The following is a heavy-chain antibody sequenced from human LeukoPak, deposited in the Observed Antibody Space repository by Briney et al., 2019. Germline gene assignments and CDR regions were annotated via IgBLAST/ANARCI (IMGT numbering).Heavy chain of an antibody. CDR3: ARVPYEYSSAFSYFDY. CDR2: INPNSGGT. CDR1: GYTFTGYY. V-gene: IGHV1-2*02. D-gene: IGHD6-6*01. J-gene: IGHJ4*01. Sequence: ASVKVSCKASGYTFTGYYMHWVRQAPGQGREWMGWINPNSGGTNYAQKFQGRVTMTRDTSISTAYMELSRLRSDDTAVYYCARVPYEYSSAFSYFDYWGHGTLVTVSS.